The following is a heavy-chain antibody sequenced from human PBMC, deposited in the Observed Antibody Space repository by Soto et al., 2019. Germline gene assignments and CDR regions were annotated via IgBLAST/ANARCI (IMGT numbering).Heavy chain of an antibody. CDR3: ARVRDWFDP. J-gene: IGHJ5*02. V-gene: IGHV4-34*01. Sequence: PWETLSLTCAVYGGSFSGYYWNWIRQPPGNGLEWIGEIDHSGYTNYNPSLKSRVTISVDTSKNQFSLRLTSVTAADTAVYYCARVRDWFDPWGQGTLVTVSS. D-gene: IGHD3-3*01. CDR1: GGSFSGYY. CDR2: IDHSGYT.